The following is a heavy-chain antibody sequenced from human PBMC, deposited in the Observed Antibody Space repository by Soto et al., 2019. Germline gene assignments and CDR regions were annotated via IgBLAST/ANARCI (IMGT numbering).Heavy chain of an antibody. J-gene: IGHJ5*02. CDR1: GFTFSSYA. V-gene: IGHV3-23*01. Sequence: GGSLRLSCAASGFTFSSYAMSWVRQAPGKGQEWVSAISGRGGSTDYADSVKGRFTISRDNSKNTLYLQMNSLRAEDAAVYYRAKDGFPPNYGVWSGYGPWLEPWGQGTLVTVSS. CDR3: AKDGFPPNYGVWSGYGPWLEP. D-gene: IGHD3-3*01. CDR2: ISGRGGST.